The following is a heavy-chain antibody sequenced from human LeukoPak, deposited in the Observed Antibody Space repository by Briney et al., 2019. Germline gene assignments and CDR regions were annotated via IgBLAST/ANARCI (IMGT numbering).Heavy chain of an antibody. CDR3: AKVTRHGPADAFDI. CDR2: ISWNSGSI. J-gene: IGHJ3*02. V-gene: IGHV3-9*01. CDR1: GFTFDDYA. Sequence: PGGSLRLSCAASGFTFDDYAMHWVRQAPGKGLEWVSGISWNSGSIGYADSVKGRFTISRDNAKNSLYLQMNSLRAEDTALYYCAKVTRHGPADAFDIWGQGTMVTVSS.